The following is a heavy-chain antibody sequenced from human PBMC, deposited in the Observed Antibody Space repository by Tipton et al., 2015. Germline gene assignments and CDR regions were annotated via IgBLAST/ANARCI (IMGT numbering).Heavy chain of an antibody. CDR2: ITSSGSTI. CDR1: GFTFSDYY. V-gene: IGHV3-11*01. D-gene: IGHD4-17*01. CDR3: ARDSALGDYHFDY. J-gene: IGHJ4*02. Sequence: GSLRLSCAASGFTFSDYYMNWIRQAPGKGLELVSYITSSGSTIYYADSVKGRFTISRDNARNSLYLQMNNLRAEDTAVYYCARDSALGDYHFDYWGRGTLVTVSS.